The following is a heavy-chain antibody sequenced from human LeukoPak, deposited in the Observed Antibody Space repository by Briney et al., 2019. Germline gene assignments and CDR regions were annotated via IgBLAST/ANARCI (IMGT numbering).Heavy chain of an antibody. V-gene: IGHV1-69*04. CDR2: IIPIPGIA. CDR1: GGTFSSYA. Sequence: SVKVSCKASGGTFSSYAISWVRQAPGQGLEWMGRIIPIPGIANYAQKFQGRVTITADKSTSTAYMELSSLRSEDTAVYYCARDWEVVPAAMIYWFDPWGQGTLVTVSS. D-gene: IGHD2-2*01. CDR3: ARDWEVVPAAMIYWFDP. J-gene: IGHJ5*02.